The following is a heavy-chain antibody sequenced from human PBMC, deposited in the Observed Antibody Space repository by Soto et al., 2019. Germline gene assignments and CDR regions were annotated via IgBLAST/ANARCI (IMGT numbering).Heavy chain of an antibody. CDR2: IYRNDDK. J-gene: IGHJ4*02. CDR1: RFSLSTSGVG. D-gene: IGHD2-21*01. CDR3: AHMPPKIHWVIGQYYFDY. V-gene: IGHV2-5*01. Sequence: ESGPKLVNPTQTLTLTCTFSRFSLSTSGVGVGWIRQPPGKAMEWLALIYRNDDKRYSPSLKSRLTITKDTSKNQVVLTMTNMDPVDTATYYCAHMPPKIHWVIGQYYFDYWGQGTLVTVSS.